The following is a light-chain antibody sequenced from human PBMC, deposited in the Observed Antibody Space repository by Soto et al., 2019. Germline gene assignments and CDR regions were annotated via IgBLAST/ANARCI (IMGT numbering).Light chain of an antibody. CDR2: DVS. J-gene: IGLJ1*01. Sequence: QSALTQPASVSRSPGQSITISCTGTSSDIGRYNYVSWYQQYPGKAPKFMIYDVSNRPSGVSNRFSGSKSGNTASLTISGLQAEDEADYYCSSYISSSTYVFGTGTQLTVL. CDR1: SSDIGRYNY. V-gene: IGLV2-14*01. CDR3: SSYISSSTYV.